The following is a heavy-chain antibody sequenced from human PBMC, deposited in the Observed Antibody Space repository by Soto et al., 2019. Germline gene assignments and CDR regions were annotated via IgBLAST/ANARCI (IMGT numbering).Heavy chain of an antibody. CDR3: VREGDNWNDLS. D-gene: IGHD1-20*01. Sequence: PGGSLRLSCAASGFSFSNYWMHWVRQAPGKGLVWVSRIDKDGSGTTYADSVKGRFTISRDNAKNTLYLQMSCLRGEDTAVYYCVREGDNWNDLSWGQGSLVTVSS. J-gene: IGHJ5*01. CDR1: GFSFSNYW. V-gene: IGHV3-74*01. CDR2: IDKDGSGT.